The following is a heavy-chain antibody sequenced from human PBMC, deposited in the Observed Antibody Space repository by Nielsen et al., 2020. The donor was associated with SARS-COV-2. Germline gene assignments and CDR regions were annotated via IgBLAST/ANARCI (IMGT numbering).Heavy chain of an antibody. CDR3: ARDIDHDAFDI. J-gene: IGHJ3*02. Sequence: SETLSLTCAVYGGSFSGYYWSWIRQHPGKGLEWIGYIYYSGSTYYNPSLKSRVTISVDTSKNQFSLKLSSVTAADTAVYYCARDIDHDAFDIWGQGTMVTVSS. CDR1: GGSFSGYY. D-gene: IGHD2-15*01. V-gene: IGHV4-31*11. CDR2: IYYSGST.